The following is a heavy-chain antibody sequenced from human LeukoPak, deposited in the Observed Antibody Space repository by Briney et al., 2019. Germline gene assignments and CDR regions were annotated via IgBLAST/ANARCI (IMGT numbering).Heavy chain of an antibody. Sequence: SETLSLTCTVSGGSISRTTYYWAWIRQPPGKGLEWIGSIYYSGSTYYNPSLKSQVTISVDTSKNQFSLKLTSVTAADTAVYYCARGCLSVRDCWFDPWGQGTLVTVSS. V-gene: IGHV4-39*07. D-gene: IGHD2-15*01. CDR3: ARGCLSVRDCWFDP. CDR2: IYYSGST. CDR1: GGSISRTTYY. J-gene: IGHJ5*02.